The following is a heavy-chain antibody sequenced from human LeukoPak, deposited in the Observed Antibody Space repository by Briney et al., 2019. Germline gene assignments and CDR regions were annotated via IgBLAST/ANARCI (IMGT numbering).Heavy chain of an antibody. CDR2: IYPGDSDT. V-gene: IGHV5-51*01. CDR3: ARQFTIDSSGYYHDY. CDR1: GYSFTSYW. Sequence: GESLKISCKGSGYSFTSYWIGWVRQMPGKGLEWMGIIYPGDSDTRYSPSLQGQVTISADKSISTAYLQWSSLKASDTAMYYCARQFTIDSSGYYHDYWGQGTLVTVSS. J-gene: IGHJ4*02. D-gene: IGHD3-22*01.